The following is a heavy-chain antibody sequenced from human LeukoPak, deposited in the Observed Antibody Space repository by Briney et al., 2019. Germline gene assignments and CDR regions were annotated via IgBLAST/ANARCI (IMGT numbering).Heavy chain of an antibody. CDR1: GFTFSSYW. J-gene: IGHJ5*02. Sequence: PWGSLRLSCAASGFTFSSYWMHWVRQVPGKGLVWVARISSNGRSTTYGDSVEGRFTITRDNAKNTLYLEVNSLRDDDTAVYYCARGSTTVTSKDWFDPWGQGTQVTVSS. CDR3: ARGSTTVTSKDWFDP. D-gene: IGHD4-17*01. CDR2: ISSNGRST. V-gene: IGHV3-74*03.